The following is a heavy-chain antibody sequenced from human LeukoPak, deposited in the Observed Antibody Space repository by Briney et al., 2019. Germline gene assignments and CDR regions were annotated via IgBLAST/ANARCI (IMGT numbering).Heavy chain of an antibody. V-gene: IGHV3-30*04. CDR1: GFTFSTYS. Sequence: GGSLRLSCAASGFTFSTYSMTWVRQGPGKGLEWVAVISYDGSNKYYADSVKGRFTISRDNSKNTLYLQMNSLRAEDTAVYYCAKVGPYSSGWYYFDYWGQGTLVTVSS. J-gene: IGHJ4*02. CDR2: ISYDGSNK. CDR3: AKVGPYSSGWYYFDY. D-gene: IGHD6-19*01.